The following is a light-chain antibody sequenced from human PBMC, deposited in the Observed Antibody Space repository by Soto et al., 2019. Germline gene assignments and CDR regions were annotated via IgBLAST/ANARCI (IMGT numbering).Light chain of an antibody. J-gene: IGLJ1*01. CDR1: SSDIGGYNY. CDR2: EVI. V-gene: IGLV2-8*01. Sequence: QSVLTQPPSASGSPGQSVTISCTGTSSDIGGYNYVSWYQQHPGEAPKLMIYEVIKRPSGVPDRFSGSRSGNTASLIVSGLQAEDEADYYCSSYTGTNNLYVFGTGTKITVL. CDR3: SSYTGTNNLYV.